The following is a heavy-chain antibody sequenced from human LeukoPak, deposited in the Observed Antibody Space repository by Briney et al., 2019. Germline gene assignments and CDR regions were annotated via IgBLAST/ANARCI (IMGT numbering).Heavy chain of an antibody. V-gene: IGHV3-23*01. CDR1: GITFSSDA. D-gene: IGHD4-23*01. Sequence: TGGSLRLSCAASGITFSSDAMSWVRQAPGKGLEWVSAISGGSTYYAGSVKGRFTISRDNSKNTLFLQMNSLRAEDTAVYYCANGGYDYYYYMDVWGKGTTVTISS. CDR3: ANGGYDYYYYMDV. J-gene: IGHJ6*03. CDR2: ISGGST.